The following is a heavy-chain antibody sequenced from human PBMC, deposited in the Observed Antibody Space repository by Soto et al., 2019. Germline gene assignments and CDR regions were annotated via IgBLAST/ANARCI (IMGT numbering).Heavy chain of an antibody. J-gene: IGHJ6*02. CDR1: GFTFSSYG. D-gene: IGHD4-17*01. CDR3: AKEADYGDTTGYYYYGMDV. V-gene: IGHV3-30*18. Sequence: QVQLVESGGGVVQPGRSLRLSCAASGFTFSSYGMHWVRQAPGKGLEWVAVISYDGSNKYYADSVKGRFTISRDNSKNTLYLQMNSLRAEDTAVYYCAKEADYGDTTGYYYYGMDVWGQVSTVSVS. CDR2: ISYDGSNK.